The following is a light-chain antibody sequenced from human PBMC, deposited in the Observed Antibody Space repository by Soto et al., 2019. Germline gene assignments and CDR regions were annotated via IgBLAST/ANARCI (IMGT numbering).Light chain of an antibody. V-gene: IGLV1-40*01. CDR3: QSYDSSLSVV. J-gene: IGLJ2*01. CDR2: GNS. Sequence: QSVLTQPPSVFGAPGERVTISCTGSRSNIGAGYDVHWYQQLPGTAPKLLIYGNSNRPSGVPDRFSGSKSGTSASLAITGLQAEDEADYYCQSYDSSLSVVFGGGTKLTVL. CDR1: RSNIGAGYD.